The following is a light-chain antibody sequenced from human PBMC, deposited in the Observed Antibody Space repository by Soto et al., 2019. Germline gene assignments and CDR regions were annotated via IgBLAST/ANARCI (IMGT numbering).Light chain of an antibody. V-gene: IGKV3-15*01. Sequence: EIVMTQSPATLSLSPGERATLSCRASQGVSSYLAWYQQKPGQAPRLLIYGASTRATDIPARFGGSGSGTEFTLTITSLQSEDFAVYYCQQYYDWPLITFGHGTRLEIK. CDR2: GAS. CDR1: QGVSSY. CDR3: QQYYDWPLIT. J-gene: IGKJ5*01.